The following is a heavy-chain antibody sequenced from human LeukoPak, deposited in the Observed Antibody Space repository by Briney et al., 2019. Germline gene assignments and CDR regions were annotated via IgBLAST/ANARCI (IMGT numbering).Heavy chain of an antibody. V-gene: IGHV3-48*01. D-gene: IGHD6-19*01. CDR3: VANFDY. CDR2: ISSSSSTI. J-gene: IGHJ4*02. CDR1: GFTFSSYG. Sequence: PGGSLRLSCAASGFTFSSYGMTWVRQAPGKGLEWVSYISSSSSTIYYADSVKGRFTISRDNSKNTLYLQMNSLRAEDTAVYRAVANFDYWGQGTLVTVSS.